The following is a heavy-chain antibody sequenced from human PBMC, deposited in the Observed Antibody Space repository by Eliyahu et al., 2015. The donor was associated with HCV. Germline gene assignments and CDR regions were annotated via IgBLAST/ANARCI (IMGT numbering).Heavy chain of an antibody. J-gene: IGHJ6*02. CDR3: AKGRGYYDDSGYYNAEYYYPMDV. V-gene: IGHV3-23*01. CDR2: VSGNGGNT. Sequence: EVQLLESGGGLVQPGGSLRLSCAASGFTFSSYAXNWVRQAPGKGLXWVSTVSGNGGNTYDADSVKGRFTISRDNSKKTLYLQMNSLRAEDTAVYYCAKGRGYYDDSGYYNAEYYYPMDVWGQGTTVTVSS. D-gene: IGHD3-22*01. CDR1: GFTFSSYA.